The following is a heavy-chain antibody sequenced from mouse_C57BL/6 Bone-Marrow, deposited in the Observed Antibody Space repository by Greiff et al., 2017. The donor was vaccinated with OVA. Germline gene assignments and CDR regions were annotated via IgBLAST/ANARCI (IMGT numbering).Heavy chain of an antibody. J-gene: IGHJ3*01. V-gene: IGHV1-26*01. CDR1: GYTFTDYY. D-gene: IGHD1-1*01. CDR2: INPNNGGT. Sequence: VQLQQSGPELVKPGASVKISCKASGYTFTDYYMNWVKQSHGKSLEWIGDINPNNGGTSYNQKFKGKATLTVDKSSSTAYMELRSLTSEDSAVYYCARDYGSSPLFAYWGQGTLVTVSA. CDR3: ARDYGSSPLFAY.